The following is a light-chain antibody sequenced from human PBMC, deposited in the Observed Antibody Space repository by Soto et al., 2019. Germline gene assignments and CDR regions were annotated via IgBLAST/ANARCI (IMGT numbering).Light chain of an antibody. CDR2: EVS. Sequence: QSALTQPPSASGSPGQSVTISCTGTSSDVGGYNYVSWYQQHPGKAPKLMIYEVSKRPSGVPDRFSGSKSGNTASLTVSGLQAEDEADYYCSEYAGSNNRVFGTGTKLTVL. J-gene: IGLJ1*01. CDR1: SSDVGGYNY. V-gene: IGLV2-8*01. CDR3: SEYAGSNNRV.